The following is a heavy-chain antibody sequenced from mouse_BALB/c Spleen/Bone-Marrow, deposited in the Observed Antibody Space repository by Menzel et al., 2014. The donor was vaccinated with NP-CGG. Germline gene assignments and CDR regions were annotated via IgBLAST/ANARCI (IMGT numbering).Heavy chain of an antibody. CDR3: ARGYDYGFAY. V-gene: IGHV5-17*02. Sequence: EVQVVESGGGLVQPGGSRKLSCAASGFTFSSFGMHWVRQAPEKGLEWVAYISSGSSTIYYADTVKGRFTISRDNPKNTLFLQMTSLRSEDTAMYYCARGYDYGFAYWGQGTLVTVPA. CDR2: ISSGSSTI. D-gene: IGHD2-4*01. J-gene: IGHJ3*01. CDR1: GFTFSSFG.